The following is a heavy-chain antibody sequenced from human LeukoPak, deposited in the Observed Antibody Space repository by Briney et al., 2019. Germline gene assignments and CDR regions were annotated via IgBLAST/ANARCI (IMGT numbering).Heavy chain of an antibody. J-gene: IGHJ6*03. D-gene: IGHD3-3*01. CDR2: IYPGDSDT. V-gene: IGHV5-51*01. Sequence: GESLKISCKGSGYSFTSYWIGWVRQMPGKGLEWMGIIYPGDSDTRYSPSFQGQVTISADKSISTAYLRWSSLKASDTAMYYCARHGSDFWSGYYQTSYYYYYMDVWGKGTTVTVSS. CDR3: ARHGSDFWSGYYQTSYYYYYMDV. CDR1: GYSFTSYW.